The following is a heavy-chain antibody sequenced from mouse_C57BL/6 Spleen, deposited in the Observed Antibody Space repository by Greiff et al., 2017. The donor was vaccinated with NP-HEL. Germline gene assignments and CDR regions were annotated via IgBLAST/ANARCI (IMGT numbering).Heavy chain of an antibody. J-gene: IGHJ4*01. CDR2: IYPRDGST. V-gene: IGHV1-85*01. CDR1: GYTFTSYD. Sequence: VQLQQSGPELVKPGASVKLSCKASGYTFTSYDINWVKQRPGQGLEWIGWIYPRDGSTKYNEKFKGKATLNVDTSSSTAYMELHSLTSEDSAVYFCARSGYGNYGDYWGQGTSVTVSS. D-gene: IGHD2-1*01. CDR3: ARSGYGNYGDY.